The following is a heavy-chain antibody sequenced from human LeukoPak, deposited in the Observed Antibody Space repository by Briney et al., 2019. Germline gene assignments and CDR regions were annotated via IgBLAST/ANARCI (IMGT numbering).Heavy chain of an antibody. V-gene: IGHV4-59*08. CDR2: IHYNGRT. D-gene: IGHD3-10*01. CDR1: GDSSSSYY. J-gene: IGHJ4*02. Sequence: SETLSLTCTDSGDSSSSYYWSWIRQPPGKGLEWIAYIHYNGRTNYNPSLKSRVIISVDTSKNQFSLKLTSVTAADTAIYYCARHSKYGSGGSQDNFDYWGQGTLLTVSS. CDR3: ARHSKYGSGGSQDNFDY.